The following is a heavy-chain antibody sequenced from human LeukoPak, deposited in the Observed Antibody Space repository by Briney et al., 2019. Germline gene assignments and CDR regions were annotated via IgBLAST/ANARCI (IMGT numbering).Heavy chain of an antibody. D-gene: IGHD1-20*01. Sequence: GASVKVSCKASGYTFTSYYMHWVRQAPGQGLEWMGIINPSGGSTSSAQKFQGRVTMTRDTSTSTVYMELSSLRSEDTAVYYCARDRTVTGTTFPYNWFDPWGQGTLVTVSS. CDR3: ARDRTVTGTTFPYNWFDP. V-gene: IGHV1-46*01. J-gene: IGHJ5*02. CDR2: INPSGGST. CDR1: GYTFTSYY.